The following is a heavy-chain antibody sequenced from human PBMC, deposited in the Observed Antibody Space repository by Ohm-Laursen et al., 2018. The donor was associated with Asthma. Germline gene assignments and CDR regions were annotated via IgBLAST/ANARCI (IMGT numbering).Heavy chain of an antibody. CDR1: GFTFSSYG. CDR3: ARAGDYYDSSGYYHHFDY. D-gene: IGHD3-22*01. Sequence: SLRLSCTASGFTFSSYGMHWVRQAPGKGLEWVAVIWYDGSNKYYADSVKGRFTISRDNSKNTLYLQMNSLRAEDTAVYYCARAGDYYDSSGYYHHFDYWGQGTLVTVSS. CDR2: IWYDGSNK. J-gene: IGHJ4*02. V-gene: IGHV3-33*01.